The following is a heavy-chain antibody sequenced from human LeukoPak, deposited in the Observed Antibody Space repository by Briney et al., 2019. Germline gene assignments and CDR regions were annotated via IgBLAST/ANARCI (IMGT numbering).Heavy chain of an antibody. D-gene: IGHD1-26*01. CDR1: GGSISSYY. CDR3: ARRVGFGPDWFDP. V-gene: IGHV4-59*06. CDR2: IYHRGST. Sequence: PSETLSLTCTVSGGSISSYYWSWIRQHPGKGLEWIGYIYHRGSTNYNPSLKSRVTISVDTSKNQFSLKLSSVTAADTAVYYCARRVGFGPDWFDPWGQGTLVTVSS. J-gene: IGHJ5*02.